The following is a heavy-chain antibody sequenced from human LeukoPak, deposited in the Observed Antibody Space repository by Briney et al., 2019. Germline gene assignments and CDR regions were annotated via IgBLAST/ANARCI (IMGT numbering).Heavy chain of an antibody. D-gene: IGHD5-12*01. CDR3: GVSGYDPLSFDY. Sequence: ASVKVSCKASGYPFINYGITWVRQAPGQGLEWMGWISSYNGNTNYAQKLQGRVSMTTDTSTSTAYMELRSLRSEDTAVYYCGVSGYDPLSFDYWGQGTLVTVSS. CDR1: GYPFINYG. V-gene: IGHV1-18*01. J-gene: IGHJ4*02. CDR2: ISSYNGNT.